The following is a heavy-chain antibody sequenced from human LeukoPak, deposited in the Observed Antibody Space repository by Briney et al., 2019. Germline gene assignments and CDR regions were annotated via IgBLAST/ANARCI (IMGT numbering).Heavy chain of an antibody. V-gene: IGHV4-39*01. CDR3: ARHSYYDSSGYSYRLVSSDYYYMDV. CDR1: GGSISTTSYY. CDR2: IYYSGST. Sequence: PSETLSLTCTVSGGSISTTSYYWGWIRQPPGKGLEWIGSIYYSGSTYYNPSLKSRVTMSVDTSKNQFSLKLSSVTAADTAVYYCARHSYYDSSGYSYRLVSSDYYYMDVWGKGITVTVSS. J-gene: IGHJ6*03. D-gene: IGHD3-22*01.